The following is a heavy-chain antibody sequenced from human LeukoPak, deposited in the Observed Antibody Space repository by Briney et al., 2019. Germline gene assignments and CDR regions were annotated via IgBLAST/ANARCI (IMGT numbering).Heavy chain of an antibody. CDR1: GFTFSNFW. V-gene: IGHV3-7*01. D-gene: IGHD3-10*01. CDR2: INEGGSEQ. CDR3: ASGGHVDY. J-gene: IGHJ4*02. Sequence: GGSLRLSCAASGFTFSNFWMTWVRQAPGKGLEWVANINEGGSEQNYVDSVKDRFTISRDNAKNSLSLQMNSLRAEDTAMYYCASGGHVDYCGQGTLVTVSS.